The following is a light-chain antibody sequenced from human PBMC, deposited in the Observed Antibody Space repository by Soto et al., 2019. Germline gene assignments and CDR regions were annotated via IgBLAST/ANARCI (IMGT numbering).Light chain of an antibody. CDR1: QNVNSW. CDR3: QRYNSNSRT. J-gene: IGKJ1*01. Sequence: DIQMTQSPSTLSASVGDRVTITCRASQNVNSWVAWYQQKPGKAPKFLIYDASNLESGVPSRFSGRGSGTEFTLNISSLQPDDFATYYCQRYNSNSRTFGQGTRV. CDR2: DAS. V-gene: IGKV1-5*01.